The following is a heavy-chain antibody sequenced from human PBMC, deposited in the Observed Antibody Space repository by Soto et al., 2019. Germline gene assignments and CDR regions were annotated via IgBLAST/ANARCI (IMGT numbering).Heavy chain of an antibody. CDR3: ARHPSFWSGYYRDKRWFDP. Sequence: EVQLVQSGAEVKKPGESLKISCKASGYSFTSYWIGWVRQMPGKGLEWMGIIYPGDSDTRYSPSFQGQVTISADKSISTAYLQWSSLKASDTAMYYCARHPSFWSGYYRDKRWFDPWVQGTLITVSS. V-gene: IGHV5-51*01. CDR1: GYSFTSYW. D-gene: IGHD3-3*01. J-gene: IGHJ5*02. CDR2: IYPGDSDT.